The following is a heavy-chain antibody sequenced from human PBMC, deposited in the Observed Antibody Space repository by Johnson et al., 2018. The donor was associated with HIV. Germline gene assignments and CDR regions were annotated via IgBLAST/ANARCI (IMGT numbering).Heavy chain of an antibody. CDR1: GFTFDDYA. D-gene: IGHD3-16*01. CDR2: ISWNSGSI. CDR3: AKDASTLGGDAFDI. Sequence: QLVQSGGGLVQPGRSLRLSCAASGFTFDDYAMHWVRQAPGKGLAWVSGISWNSGSIGYADSVKGRFTISRDNAKNSLYLQMNSLRAEDTALYYCAKDASTLGGDAFDIWGQGTMVTVSS. V-gene: IGHV3-9*01. J-gene: IGHJ3*02.